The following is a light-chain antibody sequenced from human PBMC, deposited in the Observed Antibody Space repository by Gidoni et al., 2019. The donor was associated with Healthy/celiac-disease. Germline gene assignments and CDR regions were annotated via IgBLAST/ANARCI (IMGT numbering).Light chain of an antibody. CDR1: QSVSSN. CDR2: AAS. Sequence: EIVMTQSPATLSVSPGERATLSCRASQSVSSNLAWYQQKPGQAPRLLMYAASTRATGIPARFSGSGSGTKFTLTISSLQSEDFAVYYCQQYDKWPPLTFGGXTKVEIK. J-gene: IGKJ4*01. V-gene: IGKV3-15*01. CDR3: QQYDKWPPLT.